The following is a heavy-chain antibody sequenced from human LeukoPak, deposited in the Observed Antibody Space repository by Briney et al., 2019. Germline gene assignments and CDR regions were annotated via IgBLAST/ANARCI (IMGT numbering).Heavy chain of an antibody. Sequence: ASVKVSCKASGGTFSSYAISWVRRAPGQGLEWMGGIIPIFGTANYAQKFQGRVTITADESTSTAYMELSSLRSEDTAVYYCARGWGAETDYFDYWGQGTLVTVSS. D-gene: IGHD1-26*01. CDR1: GGTFSSYA. CDR3: ARGWGAETDYFDY. V-gene: IGHV1-69*13. CDR2: IIPIFGTA. J-gene: IGHJ4*02.